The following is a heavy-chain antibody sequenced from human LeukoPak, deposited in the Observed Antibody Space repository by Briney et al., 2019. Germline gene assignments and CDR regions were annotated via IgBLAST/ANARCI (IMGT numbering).Heavy chain of an antibody. Sequence: ETLSLTCAVYGGSFSGYYWSWVRQAPGKGLEWVSAFSGSGGNTYYADSVKGRFTISRDNSKNTLYLQMNTLRAEDTAVYYCAKTGSSRFDYWGQGTLVTVSS. CDR1: GGSFSGYY. CDR3: AKTGSSRFDY. CDR2: FSGSGGNT. D-gene: IGHD1-26*01. V-gene: IGHV3-23*01. J-gene: IGHJ4*02.